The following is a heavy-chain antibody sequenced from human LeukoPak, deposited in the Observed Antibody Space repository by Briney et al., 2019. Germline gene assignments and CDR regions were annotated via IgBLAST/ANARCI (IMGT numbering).Heavy chain of an antibody. CDR2: INPNSGGT. CDR1: GYTCTGYY. V-gene: IGHV1-2*02. J-gene: IGHJ4*02. D-gene: IGHD3-10*01. Sequence: AASVKVSCKASGYTCTGYYMHWVRQAPGQGLEWMGWINPNSGGTNYAQKFQGRVTMTRDTSISTAYMELSRLRSDDTAVYYCARVNYYGSGSYPRWGQGTLVTVSS. CDR3: ARVNYYGSGSYPR.